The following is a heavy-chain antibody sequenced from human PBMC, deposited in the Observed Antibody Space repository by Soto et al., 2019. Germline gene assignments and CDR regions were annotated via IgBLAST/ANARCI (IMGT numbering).Heavy chain of an antibody. V-gene: IGHV4-59*08. D-gene: IGHD3-3*01. Sequence: SETLSLTCTVSGGSISSYYWSWIRQPPGKGLEWIGYIYYSGSTNYNPSLKSRVTISVDTSKNQFSLKLSSVTAADTAVYYCARQWGYYDFFIIYCPGRNCLDPWDQRTLGTVSS. CDR2: IYYSGST. CDR1: GGSISSYY. CDR3: ARQWGYYDFFIIYCPGRNCLDP. J-gene: IGHJ5*02.